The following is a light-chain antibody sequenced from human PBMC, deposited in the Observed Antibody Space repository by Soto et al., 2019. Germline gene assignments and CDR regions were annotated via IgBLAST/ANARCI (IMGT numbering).Light chain of an antibody. CDR3: QQCYYPPWT. Sequence: DIQMTQSPSSLSASVGDSVTITCRASQFINRYVSWYQQKPGKVPNLLIYSASSLQSGVPARFGGSRSGTNFTLTISSLQPEDSATYYCQQCYYPPWTFGLGTTVEVK. CDR2: SAS. J-gene: IGKJ1*01. CDR1: QFINRY. V-gene: IGKV1-39*01.